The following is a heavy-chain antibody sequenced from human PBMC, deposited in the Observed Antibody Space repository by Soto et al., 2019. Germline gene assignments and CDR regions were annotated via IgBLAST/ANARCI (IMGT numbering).Heavy chain of an antibody. CDR1: GFTFDDYA. CDR3: AKDKNAGSGWYLDY. V-gene: IGHV3-9*01. CDR2: ISWNSGSI. D-gene: IGHD6-19*01. J-gene: IGHJ4*02. Sequence: PGGSLRLSCAASGFTFDDYAMHWVRQAPGKGLEWVSGISWNSGSIGYADSVKGRFTISRDNAKNSLYLQMNSLRTEDTALYYCAKDKNAGSGWYLDYWGQGTLVTVSS.